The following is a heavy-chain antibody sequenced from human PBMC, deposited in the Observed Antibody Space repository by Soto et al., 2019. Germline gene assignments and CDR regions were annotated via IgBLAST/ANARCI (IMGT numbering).Heavy chain of an antibody. Sequence: EASVKVSCKTSGDSFNDYYIHWVRQAPGQGLEWMGWINPNGGVTKYAQKFQGRVTVTRNTSIRTVYMELSSLRSDDTAVYYCARESGGATATLDYYYFYMDVWG. CDR1: GDSFNDYY. J-gene: IGHJ6*03. CDR3: ARESGGATATLDYYYFYMDV. V-gene: IGHV1-2*02. D-gene: IGHD5-12*01. CDR2: INPNGGVT.